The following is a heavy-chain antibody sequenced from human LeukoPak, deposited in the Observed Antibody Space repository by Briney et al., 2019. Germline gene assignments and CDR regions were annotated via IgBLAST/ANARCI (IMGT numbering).Heavy chain of an antibody. V-gene: IGHV4-4*07. CDR1: GDSISTYY. CDR3: ARDQIRQRSSSSSLGVEGYFDL. Sequence: PSETLSLTCTVSGDSISTYYWSWIRQPAGKGLEWIGRVYTSGSTNYSPSLKSRVTMSVDTSKNQFSLKLSSVTAADTAVYYCARDQIRQRSSSSSLGVEGYFDLWGRGTLVTVSS. J-gene: IGHJ2*01. CDR2: VYTSGST. D-gene: IGHD6-6*01.